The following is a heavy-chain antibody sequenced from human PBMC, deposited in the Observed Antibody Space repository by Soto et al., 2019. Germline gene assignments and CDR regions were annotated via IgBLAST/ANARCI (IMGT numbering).Heavy chain of an antibody. Sequence: GGSLRLSCAASGFTFSSYAMSWVRQAPGKGLEWVSAISGSGGSTYYADSVKGRFTISRDNSKNTLYLQMNSLRAEDTAVYYCARLREIFGVVTLYFDYWGQGTLVTVSS. CDR3: ARLREIFGVVTLYFDY. D-gene: IGHD3-3*01. J-gene: IGHJ4*02. CDR1: GFTFSSYA. CDR2: ISGSGGST. V-gene: IGHV3-23*01.